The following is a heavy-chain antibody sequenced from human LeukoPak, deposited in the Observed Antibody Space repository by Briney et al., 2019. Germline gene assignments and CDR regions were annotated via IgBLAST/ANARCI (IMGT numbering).Heavy chain of an antibody. J-gene: IGHJ4*02. CDR1: GXTFSSYG. CDR2: ISYHGSNK. D-gene: IGHD2-15*01. Sequence: GGSLRLSCAASGXTFSSYGMYWVRQAPGKGLEWVAVISYHGSNKYYADSVKGRFTISRDNSKNTLYLQMNSLRADDTAVYYCARGVILGGYYLDYWGQGTLVTVSS. V-gene: IGHV3-30*03. CDR3: ARGVILGGYYLDY.